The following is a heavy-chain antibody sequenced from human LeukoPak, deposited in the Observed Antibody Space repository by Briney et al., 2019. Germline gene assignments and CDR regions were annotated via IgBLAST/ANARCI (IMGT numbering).Heavy chain of an antibody. Sequence: GASLRLSCAASGFTFSSYAMSWVRQAPGKGLEWVSSISTSGDSTYYADSVTGRFTIARDSSKNTLYLKMNSLRAEDTAVYYCAKGKAYCGGDCYNSWGQGTLVTVSS. CDR2: ISTSGDST. D-gene: IGHD2-21*02. V-gene: IGHV3-23*01. J-gene: IGHJ4*02. CDR1: GFTFSSYA. CDR3: AKGKAYCGGDCYNS.